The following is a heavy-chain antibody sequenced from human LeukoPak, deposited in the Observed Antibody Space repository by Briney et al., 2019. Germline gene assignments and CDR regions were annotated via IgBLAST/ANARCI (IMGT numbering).Heavy chain of an antibody. J-gene: IGHJ4*02. V-gene: IGHV1-2*02. CDR3: ARDRYDSSSWYIFDY. D-gene: IGHD6-13*01. CDR2: INPNSGGT. CDR1: GYTFTGYY. Sequence: GASVKVSCKASGYTFTGYYMHWVRQAPGQGLEWMGWINPNSGGTNYAQKFQGRVTMTRDTSISTAYMELSRLRSDDTAVYYCARDRYDSSSWYIFDYWGQGTLVTVSS.